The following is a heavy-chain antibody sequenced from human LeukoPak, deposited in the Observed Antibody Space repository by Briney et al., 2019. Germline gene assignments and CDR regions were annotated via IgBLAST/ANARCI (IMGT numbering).Heavy chain of an antibody. D-gene: IGHD3-10*01. CDR3: AGGGPGSHSFDY. J-gene: IGHJ4*02. V-gene: IGHV4-34*01. CDR2: INHSGST. CDR1: GGSFSGYY. Sequence: SETLSLTCAVYGGSFSGYYWSWIRQPPGKGLEWIGEINHSGSTNYNPSLKSRVTISVDTSKNQFSLKLSSVTAADTAVYYCAGGGPGSHSFDYWGQGTLVTVSS.